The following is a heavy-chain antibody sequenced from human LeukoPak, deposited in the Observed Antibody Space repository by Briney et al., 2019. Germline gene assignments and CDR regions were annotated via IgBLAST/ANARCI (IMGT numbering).Heavy chain of an antibody. J-gene: IGHJ4*02. Sequence: PSETLSLTCAVYGGSFSGYYWSWIRQPPGKGLEWIGEINHSGSANYNPSLKSRVTISVDTSKNQFSLKLSSVTAADTAVYYCARGISSSWFDYWGQGTLVTVSS. CDR1: GGSFSGYY. CDR2: INHSGSA. D-gene: IGHD6-13*01. CDR3: ARGISSSWFDY. V-gene: IGHV4-34*01.